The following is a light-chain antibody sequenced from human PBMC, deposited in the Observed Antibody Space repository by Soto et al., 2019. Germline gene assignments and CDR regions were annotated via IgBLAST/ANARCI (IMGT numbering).Light chain of an antibody. CDR1: QSISSW. J-gene: IGKJ2*01. Sequence: DIQMTQSPSTLSASVGDRDTITCRASQSISSWLAWYQQKPGKAPKLLIYDASSLESGVPSRFSGSGSGTEFTLTISSLQPDDFATYYCQQYNSYPSFGQGTKVDIK. V-gene: IGKV1-5*01. CDR2: DAS. CDR3: QQYNSYPS.